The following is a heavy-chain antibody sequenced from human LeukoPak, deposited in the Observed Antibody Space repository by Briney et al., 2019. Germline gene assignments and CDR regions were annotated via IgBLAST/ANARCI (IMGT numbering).Heavy chain of an antibody. J-gene: IGHJ4*02. D-gene: IGHD3-22*01. CDR3: AKEEVISGNHGVYFDY. Sequence: GGSLRLSCAASGFTFRSYGMHWVRQAPGKGLEWVAFIRYDGNSNYYADSVKGRFTISRDNSRSTLYLQMNSLRAEDTAVYYCAKEEVISGNHGVYFDYWGQGALVTVSS. V-gene: IGHV3-30*02. CDR1: GFTFRSYG. CDR2: IRYDGNSN.